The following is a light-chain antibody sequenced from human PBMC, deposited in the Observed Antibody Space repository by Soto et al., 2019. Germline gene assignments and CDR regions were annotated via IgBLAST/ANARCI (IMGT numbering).Light chain of an antibody. J-gene: IGKJ1*01. CDR2: GAS. CDR3: QQYGRSGT. CDR1: QSVSNNY. V-gene: IGKV3-20*01. Sequence: EIVLTQSPGTLSLSPGERATLSCRASQSVSNNYLAWYQQKPGQAPRLLIYGASNRATGIPDRFSGSGSGTDFTLTISRLETEDFAVYCCQQYGRSGTFGQGTKVDIK.